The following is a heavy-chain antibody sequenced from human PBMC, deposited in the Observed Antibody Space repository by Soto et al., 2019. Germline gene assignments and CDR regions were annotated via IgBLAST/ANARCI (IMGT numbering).Heavy chain of an antibody. D-gene: IGHD3-10*01. J-gene: IGHJ4*02. CDR3: ATELGENPASPFDA. Sequence: QVQLVQSGADVKKPGSSVKVSCQASGVTFSSETLGWVRQAPGQGLEWVGGIIPLFGTASYGQKFQGRVTMTADESTGTVYMELSSLRSDDTAVYFCATELGENPASPFDAWGQGTLVTVSS. CDR1: GVTFSSET. CDR2: IIPLFGTA. V-gene: IGHV1-69*01.